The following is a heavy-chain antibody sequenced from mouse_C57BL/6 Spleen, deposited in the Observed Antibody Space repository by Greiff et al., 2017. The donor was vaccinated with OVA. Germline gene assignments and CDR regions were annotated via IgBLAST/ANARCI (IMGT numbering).Heavy chain of an antibody. V-gene: IGHV14-4*01. Sequence: DVQLQESGAELVRPGASVKLSCTASGFNIKDDYMHWVKQRPEQGLEWIGWIDPENGDTEHASKFQGKATITADTSSNTAYLQLSSLTSEDTAVYYCTTGDEFAYWGQGTLVTVSA. CDR1: GFNIKDDY. J-gene: IGHJ3*01. D-gene: IGHD3-3*01. CDR3: TTGDEFAY. CDR2: IDPENGDT.